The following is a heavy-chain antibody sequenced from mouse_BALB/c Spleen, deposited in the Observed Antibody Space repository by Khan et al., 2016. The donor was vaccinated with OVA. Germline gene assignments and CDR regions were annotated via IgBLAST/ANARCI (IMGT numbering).Heavy chain of an antibody. J-gene: IGHJ1*01. D-gene: IGHD2-3*01. V-gene: IGHV14-3*02. CDR1: GFNIKDTY. Sequence: VQLKQSGAELLKPGASVKLSCTASGFNIKDTYIHWVKQRPEQGLEWIGRIAPANGNTKYDPKFQGKATITADTSSNTSYLQLSSLTSEDTAVYYGAHPSYDPRNFDVWGAGTMVIVSA. CDR3: AHPSYDPRNFDV. CDR2: IAPANGNT.